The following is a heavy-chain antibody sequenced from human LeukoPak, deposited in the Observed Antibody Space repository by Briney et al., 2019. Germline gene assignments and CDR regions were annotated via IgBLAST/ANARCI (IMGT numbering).Heavy chain of an antibody. CDR2: ISYDGSNK. CDR1: GFTFSSYA. V-gene: IGHV3-30-3*01. J-gene: IGHJ4*02. D-gene: IGHD5-12*01. CDR3: AARGFRCRPATAENPLDC. Sequence: GVSLRLSCAASGFTFSSYAMHWVRQAPGKGLEWVAVISYDGSNKYYADSVKGRFTISRDNSKNTLYLQMNSLRVEDTAVYYCAARGFRCRPATAENPLDCWGQGTLVTVSS.